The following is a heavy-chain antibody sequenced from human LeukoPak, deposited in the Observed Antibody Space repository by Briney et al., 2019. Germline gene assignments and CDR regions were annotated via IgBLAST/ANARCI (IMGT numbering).Heavy chain of an antibody. CDR2: INPSGGST. CDR3: AKIPLGGDYGDYFDY. J-gene: IGHJ4*02. V-gene: IGHV1-46*01. CDR1: GYTFTSYY. Sequence: ASVKVSCKASGYTFTSYYMHWVRQAPGQGLEWMGIINPSGGSTSYAQKFQGRVTMTRDTSTSTVYMELSSLRSEDTAVYYCAKIPLGGDYGDYFDYWGQGTLVTVSS. D-gene: IGHD4-17*01.